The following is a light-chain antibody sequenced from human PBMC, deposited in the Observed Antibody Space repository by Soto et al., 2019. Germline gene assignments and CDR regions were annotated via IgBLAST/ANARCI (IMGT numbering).Light chain of an antibody. CDR3: QQYGNSPRP. J-gene: IGKJ1*01. Sequence: ESVLTQSPGALSLSPGERATLSCRASQSVSSSNVAWYQQKPGQAPRLLIYDASSRATGIPDRFSGSGSGTDFTLTISRLEPEDFAVYYCQQYGNSPRPFGQGTKVDIK. V-gene: IGKV3-20*01. CDR2: DAS. CDR1: QSVSSSN.